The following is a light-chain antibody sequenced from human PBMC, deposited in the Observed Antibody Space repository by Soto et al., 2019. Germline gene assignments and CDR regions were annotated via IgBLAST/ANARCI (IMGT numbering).Light chain of an antibody. CDR3: QVWDSSSDHYV. CDR1: NIGTKS. J-gene: IGLJ1*01. CDR2: DDH. Sequence: LTQPPSVSVAPGQTARISCGGDNIGTKSVHWYQQKPGQAPVLVIYDDHDRPSGIPERFSGSNSGNTATLTITRVEAGDEADYYCQVWDSSSDHYVFAAGTKV. V-gene: IGLV3-21*02.